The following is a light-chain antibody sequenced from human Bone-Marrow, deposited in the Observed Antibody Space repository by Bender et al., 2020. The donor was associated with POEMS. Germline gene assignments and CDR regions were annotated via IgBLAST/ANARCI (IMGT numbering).Light chain of an antibody. CDR3: AAWEDSLNGWV. J-gene: IGLJ3*02. CDR2: EGI. CDR1: SSDVGRYNL. Sequence: HSALTQPASASGSPGQSVTISCTRTSSDVGRYNLVSWYQQYPGKAPKLMIYEGIKRPSGVSNRFSGSKSGTSASLAISGLQSEDEADYYCAAWEDSLNGWVFGGGTKLTVL. V-gene: IGLV2-14*02.